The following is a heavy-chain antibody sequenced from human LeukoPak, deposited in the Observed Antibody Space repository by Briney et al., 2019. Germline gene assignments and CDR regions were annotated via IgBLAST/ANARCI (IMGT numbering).Heavy chain of an antibody. CDR2: INPIFGAA. Sequence: ASVKVSCKASGGTFSSYAISWVRQAAGQGLEWMGGINPIFGAANYAQKFQGRVTITADKSTSTGYMELSSLRSEDTAVYYCATRGTDASSGYPFDYWGQGTLVTVSS. CDR1: GGTFSSYA. V-gene: IGHV1-69*06. CDR3: ATRGTDASSGYPFDY. J-gene: IGHJ4*02. D-gene: IGHD3-22*01.